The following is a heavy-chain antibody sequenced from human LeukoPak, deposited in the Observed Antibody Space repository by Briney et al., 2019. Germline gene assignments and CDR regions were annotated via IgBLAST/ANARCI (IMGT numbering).Heavy chain of an antibody. CDR1: GFTFSSYA. CDR3: ARDPYSGSYVGYYYYYYMDV. Sequence: SGGSLRLSCAASGFTFSSYAMHWVRQAPGKGLVWVSSITSSSSHIYYADSVKGRFTISRDNAKNSLYLQIDSLRAEDTAVYYCARDPYSGSYVGYYYYYYMDVWGKGTTVTISS. D-gene: IGHD6-13*01. J-gene: IGHJ6*03. V-gene: IGHV3-21*01. CDR2: ITSSSSHI.